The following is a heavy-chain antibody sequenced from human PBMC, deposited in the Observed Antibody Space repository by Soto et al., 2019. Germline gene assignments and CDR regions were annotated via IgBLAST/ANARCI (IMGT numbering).Heavy chain of an antibody. D-gene: IGHD2-21*01. J-gene: IGHJ4*02. Sequence: GGSLRLSCSASGFSVNNNYMTWVRQAPGRRPEWVAVICTRGTTHYADFATGRFTFSRDNSKNTLYLQMDSLRPEDTAVYYCAKLWGYYFESWGPGTLVTVSS. CDR3: AKLWGYYFES. V-gene: IGHV3-53*01. CDR2: ICTRGTT. CDR1: GFSVNNNY.